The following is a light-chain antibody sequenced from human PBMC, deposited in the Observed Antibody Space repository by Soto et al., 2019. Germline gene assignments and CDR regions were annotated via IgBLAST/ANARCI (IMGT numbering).Light chain of an antibody. CDR3: GSWDSRLSAYV. CDR1: SSNIGNNY. V-gene: IGLV1-51*01. J-gene: IGLJ1*01. CDR2: DNN. Sequence: QSVLTQPPSVSAAPGQKVTISCSGSSSNIGNNYVSWYQQLPGTAPKLLIYDNNKRPSGIPDRFSGSKSGTSATLGITGLQTEDEDDYYCGSWDSRLSAYVFGTGTKLTVL.